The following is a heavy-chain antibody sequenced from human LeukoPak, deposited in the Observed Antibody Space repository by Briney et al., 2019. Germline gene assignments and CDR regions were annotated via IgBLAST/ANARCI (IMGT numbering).Heavy chain of an antibody. J-gene: IGHJ4*02. V-gene: IGHV3-33*01. CDR3: ARDPGVRWLVGFDY. Sequence: PGGSLRLSCAASGFTVNTYGMHWVRQAPDKGLEWVAVIWYDGSNKYYGDSVKGRFTISRDNSKNTLYLQMDSLRAEDTAVYYCARDPGVRWLVGFDYWGQGTLVTVSS. CDR1: GFTVNTYG. D-gene: IGHD6-19*01. CDR2: IWYDGSNK.